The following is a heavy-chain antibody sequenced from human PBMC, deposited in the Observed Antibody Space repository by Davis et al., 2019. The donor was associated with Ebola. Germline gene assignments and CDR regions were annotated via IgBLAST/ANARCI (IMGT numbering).Heavy chain of an antibody. Sequence: GESLKISCAASGFTFSSYGMHRVRQAPGKGLEWVAVIWYDGSRKYYGDSVKGRFTISRDNSNNLLYLQMNSLRAEDTAVYYCAIPDCSGANCYSVYIKNWGQGTLVTVSS. CDR1: GFTFSSYG. D-gene: IGHD2-15*01. CDR3: AIPDCSGANCYSVYIKN. CDR2: IWYDGSRK. J-gene: IGHJ4*02. V-gene: IGHV3-33*08.